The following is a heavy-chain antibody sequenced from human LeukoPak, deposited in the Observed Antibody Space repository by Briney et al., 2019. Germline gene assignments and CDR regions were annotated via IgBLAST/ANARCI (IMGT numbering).Heavy chain of an antibody. CDR1: GFTFRDYW. Sequence: PGGSLRLSCAASGFTFRDYWMHWVRQDPGRGLAWVSCVNGNGASTYYADSVKGRFTISRDNARNTLSLHMRGLRPEDTAVYFCVTGGFSDAYGEDDSDSSAYDYWGQGSRVTVSS. J-gene: IGHJ4*02. CDR2: VNGNGAST. D-gene: IGHD3-22*01. V-gene: IGHV3-74*01. CDR3: VTGGFSDAYGEDDSDSSAYDY.